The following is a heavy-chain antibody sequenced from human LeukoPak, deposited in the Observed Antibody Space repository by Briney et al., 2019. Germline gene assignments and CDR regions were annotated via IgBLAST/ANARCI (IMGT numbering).Heavy chain of an antibody. Sequence: GGSLKLSCAASGFTFSGSALHWVRQASGKGLEWIGRIRSKPNNYATEYAASVKGRFTISRDDSKNTAYLQMNRLKTEDTAVYYCARGDRDFDYWGQGTLVTVSS. CDR1: GFTFSGSA. V-gene: IGHV3-73*01. CDR3: ARGDRDFDY. CDR2: IRSKPNNYAT. J-gene: IGHJ4*02. D-gene: IGHD2-15*01.